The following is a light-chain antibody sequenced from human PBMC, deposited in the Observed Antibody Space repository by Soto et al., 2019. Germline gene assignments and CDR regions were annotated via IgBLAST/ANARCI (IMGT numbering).Light chain of an antibody. V-gene: IGKV4-1*01. Sequence: DIFLTQSPGSLSVSLGERATINCKSSQIVLYSSNNKNYLAWYQQKPGQPPKLLIYWASTRESGVPDRFSGSGSGTDFTLTISSLQAEDVAVYYCQQYYSTPITFGQGTRLENK. J-gene: IGKJ5*01. CDR2: WAS. CDR3: QQYYSTPIT. CDR1: QIVLYSSNNKNY.